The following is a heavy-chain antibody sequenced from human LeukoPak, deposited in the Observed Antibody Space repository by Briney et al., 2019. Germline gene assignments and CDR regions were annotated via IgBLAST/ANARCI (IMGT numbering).Heavy chain of an antibody. CDR1: GFTFSSYE. J-gene: IGHJ4*02. V-gene: IGHV3-48*03. CDR3: ARGRPRPVWGSYRYLDY. CDR2: ISSSGSTI. Sequence: GGSLRLSCAASGFTFSSYEMNWVRQAPGKWLEWVSYISSSGSTIYYADSVKGRFTISRDNAKNSLYLQMNSLRAEDTAVYYCARGRPRPVWGSYRYLDYWGQGTLVTVSS. D-gene: IGHD3-16*02.